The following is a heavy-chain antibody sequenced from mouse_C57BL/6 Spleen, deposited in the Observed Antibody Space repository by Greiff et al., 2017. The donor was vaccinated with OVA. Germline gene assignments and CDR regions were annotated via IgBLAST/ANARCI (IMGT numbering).Heavy chain of an antibody. Sequence: DVKLQESGPGLVKPSQSLSLTCSVTGYSITSGYYWNWIRQFPGNKLEWMGYISYDGSNNYNPSLKNRISITRDTSKNQFFLKLNSVTTEDTATYYCARRSSVDNYAMDYWGQGTSVTVSS. V-gene: IGHV3-6*01. D-gene: IGHD1-1*01. CDR1: GYSITSGYY. CDR2: ISYDGSN. J-gene: IGHJ4*01. CDR3: ARRSSVDNYAMDY.